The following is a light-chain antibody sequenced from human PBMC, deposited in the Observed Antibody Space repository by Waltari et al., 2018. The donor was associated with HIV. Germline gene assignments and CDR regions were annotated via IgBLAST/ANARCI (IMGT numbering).Light chain of an antibody. Sequence: DIVMTQSPDSLAVSLGARANLTLKSGHSLFYTSNNKHFLAWYQQKPGQPPKLLVSWASTRESGVPDRFSGSGSGTDFTLTINSLQAEDVGVYYCQQYYSIPLTFGGGTTVEIK. CDR2: WAS. CDR3: QQYYSIPLT. V-gene: IGKV4-1*01. J-gene: IGKJ4*01. CDR1: HSLFYTSNNKHF.